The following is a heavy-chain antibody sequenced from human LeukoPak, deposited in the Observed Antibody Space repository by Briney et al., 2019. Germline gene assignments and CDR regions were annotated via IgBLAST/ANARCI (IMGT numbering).Heavy chain of an antibody. D-gene: IGHD6-19*01. Sequence: PSEILSLTCTVSGGSISSYYWSWIRQPPGKGLEWIGYIYYSGSTNYNPSLKSRVTISVDTSKNQFSLKLSSVTAADTAVYYCAREAVAGTYFDYWGQGTLVTVSS. CDR3: AREAVAGTYFDY. CDR1: GGSISSYY. V-gene: IGHV4-59*01. CDR2: IYYSGST. J-gene: IGHJ4*02.